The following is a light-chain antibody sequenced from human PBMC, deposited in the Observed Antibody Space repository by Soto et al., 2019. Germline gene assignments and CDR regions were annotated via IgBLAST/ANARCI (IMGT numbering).Light chain of an antibody. V-gene: IGLV2-14*03. CDR2: DVD. CDR1: SSDVGGYNF. J-gene: IGLJ2*01. CDR3: CSYSGSSTIVV. Sequence: QSVLTQPASVSGSPEQSITISCTGTSSDVGGYNFVSWYQQHPGKAPRLMIFDVDNRPSGVSTRFSGSKSGNTASLTISGLQAEDEADYYCCSYSGSSTIVVFGGGTKLTVL.